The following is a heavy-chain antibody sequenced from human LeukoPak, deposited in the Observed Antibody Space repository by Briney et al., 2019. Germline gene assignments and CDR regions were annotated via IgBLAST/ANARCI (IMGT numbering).Heavy chain of an antibody. CDR2: INPNSGGT. Sequence: ASVKVSCKASGYTFTAYYMHWVRQAPGQGLEWMGWINPNSGGTNYAQKFQGRVTMTRDTSISTAYMELSRLRSDDTAVYYCAREGYDFWSGYFNYYFDYWGQGTLVTVSS. J-gene: IGHJ4*02. CDR3: AREGYDFWSGYFNYYFDY. V-gene: IGHV1-2*02. CDR1: GYTFTAYY. D-gene: IGHD3-3*01.